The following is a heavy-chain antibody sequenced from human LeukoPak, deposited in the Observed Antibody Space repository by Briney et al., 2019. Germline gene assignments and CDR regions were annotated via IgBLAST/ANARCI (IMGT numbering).Heavy chain of an antibody. CDR1: GGSISSGDYY. D-gene: IGHD1-26*01. CDR2: IYYSGST. J-gene: IGHJ3*02. V-gene: IGHV4-30-4*01. CDR3: AGCPSWEPPPDQEGTLHAFDI. Sequence: TSETLSLTCTVSGGSISSGDYYWSWIRQPPGKGLEWIGYIYYSGSTYYNPSLKSRVTISVDTSKNQFSLKLSSVTAADTAVYYCAGCPSWEPPPDQEGTLHAFDIWGQGTMVTVSS.